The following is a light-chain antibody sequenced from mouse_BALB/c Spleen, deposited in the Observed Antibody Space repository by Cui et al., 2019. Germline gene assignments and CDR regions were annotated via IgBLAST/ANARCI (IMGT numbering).Light chain of an antibody. CDR2: GIS. CDR3: QQRSSYPFT. Sequence: EILLNQSAAIIAASPGEKVTITCSASSSVSYMNWYQQKPGSSPKIWIYGISNLASGVPARFSGSGSGTSFSFTINSMEAEDVATYYCQQRSSYPFTFGSGTKFELK. CDR1: SSVSY. J-gene: IGKJ4*01. V-gene: IGKV4-90*01.